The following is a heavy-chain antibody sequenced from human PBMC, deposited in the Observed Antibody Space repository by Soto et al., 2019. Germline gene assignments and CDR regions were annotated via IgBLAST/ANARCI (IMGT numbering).Heavy chain of an antibody. CDR2: ISYDGSNK. CDR3: ARDHESDQLLVPPDY. Sequence: QVQLVESGGGVVQPGRSLRLSCAASGFTFSSYGMHWVRQAPGKGLEWVADISYDGSNKYYADSVKGRFTISRDNSKNTQYLQMNSLRAEVTAVYYCARDHESDQLLVPPDYWGQGTLVTVSS. D-gene: IGHD6-19*01. CDR1: GFTFSSYG. J-gene: IGHJ4*02. V-gene: IGHV3-30*03.